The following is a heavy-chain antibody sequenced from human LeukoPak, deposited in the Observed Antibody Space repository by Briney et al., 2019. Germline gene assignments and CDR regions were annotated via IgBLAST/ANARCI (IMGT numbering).Heavy chain of an antibody. V-gene: IGHV5-51*01. J-gene: IGHJ4*02. CDR2: IYPGDSDT. Sequence: GESLEISCKGSGYSFTSYWIGWVRQMPGKGLEWIGIIYPGDSDTRYSPSFQGQVTISADKTTSTAYLQWSSLKGSDTAMYYCARLGGSSWDFDYWGQGTLVTVSS. CDR1: GYSFTSYW. CDR3: ARLGGSSWDFDY. D-gene: IGHD6-13*01.